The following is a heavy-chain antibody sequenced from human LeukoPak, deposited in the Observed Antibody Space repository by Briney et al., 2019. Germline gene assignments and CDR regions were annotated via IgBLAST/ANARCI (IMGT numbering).Heavy chain of an antibody. J-gene: IGHJ4*02. D-gene: IGHD7-27*01. V-gene: IGHV3-53*01. CDR1: GFTVSSNY. CDR3: ARDGTGDRWGHFDY. CDR2: IYSGGST. Sequence: QSGGPLRLSCAASGFTVSSNYMSWVRQAPGKGLEWVSVIYSGGSTYYADYVKGRFTISRDNSKNTLYLQMNSLRAEDTAVYYCARDGTGDRWGHFDYWGQGTLVTVSS.